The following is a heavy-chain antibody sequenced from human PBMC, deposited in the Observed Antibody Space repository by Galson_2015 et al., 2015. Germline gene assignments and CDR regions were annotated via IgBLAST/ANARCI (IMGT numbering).Heavy chain of an antibody. D-gene: IGHD6-6*01. V-gene: IGHV4-34*01. Sequence: ETLSLTCAVYGGSFSGYYWSWIRQPPGKGLEWIGEINHSGSTNYDPSLKSRVTISVDTSKNQFSLKLSSVTAADTAVYYCARGNSSSSYFDYWGQGTLVTVSS. CDR3: ARGNSSSSYFDY. CDR1: GGSFSGYY. CDR2: INHSGST. J-gene: IGHJ4*02.